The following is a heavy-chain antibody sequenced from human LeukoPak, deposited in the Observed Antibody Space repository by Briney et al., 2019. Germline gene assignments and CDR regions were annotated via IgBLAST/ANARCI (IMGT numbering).Heavy chain of an antibody. Sequence: GAAVRETSSTSAYSFSANYWNAWRHAPGQGREWMGWINSDSGETKYAQKFQGRGTITRDTSISTAYMELSTLMSDDLAVYYCARDQGDYFCTSTICSGSAF. J-gene: IGHJ3*01. CDR3: ARDQGDYFCTSTICSGSAF. V-gene: IGHV1-2*02. CDR1: AYSFSANY. D-gene: IGHD2-2*01. CDR2: INSDSGET.